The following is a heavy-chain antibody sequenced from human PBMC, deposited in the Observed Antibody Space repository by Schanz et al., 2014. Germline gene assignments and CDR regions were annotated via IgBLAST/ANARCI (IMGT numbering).Heavy chain of an antibody. CDR1: GGSISSGGYY. CDR3: AREQIMAAAGLVDD. V-gene: IGHV4-31*03. Sequence: QVQLQESGPGLVKPSQTLSLTCTVSGGSISSGGYYWSWIRQHPGKGLEWIGFISYSGSTYYNPSLKSRVTIAGDASKNQFSLNRSSATAADTAVYYCAREQIMAAAGLVDDWGHGTLGTVSS. J-gene: IGHJ4*01. D-gene: IGHD6-13*01. CDR2: ISYSGST.